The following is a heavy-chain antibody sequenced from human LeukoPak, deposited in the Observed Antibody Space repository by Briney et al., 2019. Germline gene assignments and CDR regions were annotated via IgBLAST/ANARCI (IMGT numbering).Heavy chain of an antibody. J-gene: IGHJ4*02. Sequence: GGSLRLSCAASGFTFDDYGMSWVRQAPGKGLEWVSGINWNGGSTNYAESVKGRFTISRDNAKNTVYRQVNSLRAEETSVCYRAKEHGSGSQYNSLLDYWGQGTLVTVSS. CDR1: GFTFDDYG. D-gene: IGHD3-10*01. V-gene: IGHV3-20*04. CDR2: INWNGGST. CDR3: AKEHGSGSQYNSLLDY.